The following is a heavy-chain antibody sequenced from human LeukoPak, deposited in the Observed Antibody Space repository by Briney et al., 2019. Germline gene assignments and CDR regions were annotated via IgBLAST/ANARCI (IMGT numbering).Heavy chain of an antibody. CDR2: IYPGDSDT. J-gene: IGHJ4*02. CDR1: GYSFTSYW. V-gene: IGHV5-51*01. Sequence: GESLKISCKGSGYSFTSYWIGWVRQMPGKGLEWMGIIYPGDSDTRYSPSFQGQVTISADRSISATYLQWSSLKASDTAMYYCARPLDAVAGTSSDYWGQGTLVTVSS. D-gene: IGHD6-13*01. CDR3: ARPLDAVAGTSSDY.